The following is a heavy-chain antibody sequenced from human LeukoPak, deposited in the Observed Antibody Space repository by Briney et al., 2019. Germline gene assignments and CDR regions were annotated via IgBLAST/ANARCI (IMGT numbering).Heavy chain of an antibody. CDR3: ITVGPHNWNYGY. D-gene: IGHD1-7*01. Sequence: PGGSLRLSCAASGFTVSSNFMSWVRQAPGKGLEWVGRIKTKTDGGTTDYAAPVKGRLTISRDDSKTTLYLQMNSLKTEDTAVYYCITVGPHNWNYGYWGQGALVTVSS. V-gene: IGHV3-15*01. J-gene: IGHJ4*02. CDR1: GFTVSSNF. CDR2: IKTKTDGGTT.